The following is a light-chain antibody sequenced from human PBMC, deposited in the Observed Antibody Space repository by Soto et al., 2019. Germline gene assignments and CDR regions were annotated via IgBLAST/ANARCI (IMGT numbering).Light chain of an antibody. V-gene: IGKV1-39*01. CDR3: QQSYTAPRT. J-gene: IGKJ4*02. Sequence: DIQMTQSPSSLSASVGDRVTITCRASQSISTYLNWYQQKPGKAPNLLIFAASTLQSGVPSRFSGSGSGTDFSITIRLLQPEDFATYYCQQSYTAPRTFGGGT. CDR2: AAS. CDR1: QSISTY.